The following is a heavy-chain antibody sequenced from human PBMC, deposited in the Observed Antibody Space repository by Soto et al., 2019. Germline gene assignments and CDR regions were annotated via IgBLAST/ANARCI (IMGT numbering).Heavy chain of an antibody. Sequence: GASVKVSCKASGYTFTSYYMHWVRQAPGQGLEWMGIINPSGGSTSYAQKFQGRVTMTRDTSTSTVYMELSSLRSEDTAVYYCARALTGPYYYDSTPPEYFQHWGQGTLVTVSS. CDR2: INPSGGST. CDR3: ARALTGPYYYDSTPPEYFQH. V-gene: IGHV1-46*01. D-gene: IGHD3-22*01. J-gene: IGHJ1*01. CDR1: GYTFTSYY.